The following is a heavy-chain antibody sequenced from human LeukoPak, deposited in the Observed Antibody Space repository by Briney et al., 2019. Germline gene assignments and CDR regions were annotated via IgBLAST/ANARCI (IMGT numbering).Heavy chain of an antibody. CDR1: GFTFSTFW. CDR3: ARGLGYYDAFDI. CDR2: INSDERRI. V-gene: IGHV3-74*01. J-gene: IGHJ3*02. Sequence: QSGGSLRLSCAASGFTFSTFWMHWVRQAPGKGLVWVSRINSDERRIGYADSVKGRFTISRDNTENTLYLEMNSLRVEDTAVYYCARGLGYYDAFDIWGQGTMVTVSS. D-gene: IGHD3-16*01.